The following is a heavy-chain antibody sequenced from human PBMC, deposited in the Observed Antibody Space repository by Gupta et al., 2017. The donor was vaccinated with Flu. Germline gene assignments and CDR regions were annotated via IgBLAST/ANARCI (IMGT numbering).Heavy chain of an antibody. CDR3: AKGTGSGSFNELEL. V-gene: IGHV3-23*01. J-gene: IGHJ4*02. CDR2: IRGNRGRT. D-gene: IGHD1-26*01. Sequence: ELQLLESGGGLIQPGGSLRLSCAASGFTFSTEAMSWVRQAPGKGLEWVAGIRGNRGRTYYIDSVEGRFTVSRDDSKDTVSLQMDNLRGDDTAMYYCAKGTGSGSFNELELWGQGTLVTVSS. CDR1: GFTFSTEA.